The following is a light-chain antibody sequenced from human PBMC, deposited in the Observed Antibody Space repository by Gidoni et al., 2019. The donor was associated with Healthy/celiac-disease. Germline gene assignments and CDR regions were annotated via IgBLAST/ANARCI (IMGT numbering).Light chain of an antibody. V-gene: IGLV2-8*01. J-gene: IGLJ1*01. Sequence: QSALTQPPSASGSPRQSVTISCTGTSSDVGGYNYVSWYQQHPGKAPKLMIYEVSKRPSGVPDRFSGSKSGNTASLTVSGLQAEDEAEYYCSSYAGSNNYVFGTGTKVTVL. CDR1: SSDVGGYNY. CDR3: SSYAGSNNYV. CDR2: EVS.